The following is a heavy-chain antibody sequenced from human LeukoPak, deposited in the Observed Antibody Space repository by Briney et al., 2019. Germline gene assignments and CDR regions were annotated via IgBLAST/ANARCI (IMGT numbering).Heavy chain of an antibody. CDR1: GYTFTGYY. D-gene: IGHD3-10*01. J-gene: IGHJ5*02. V-gene: IGHV1-2*02. CDR2: INPNSGGT. CDR3: ARDYGSGSYNWFDP. Sequence: ASVKVSCKASGYTFTGYYMHWVRQAPGQGLEWMGWINPNSGGTNYAQKFQGRVTMTGDTSISTAYMELSRLRSDDTAVYYCARDYGSGSYNWFDPWGQGTLVTVSS.